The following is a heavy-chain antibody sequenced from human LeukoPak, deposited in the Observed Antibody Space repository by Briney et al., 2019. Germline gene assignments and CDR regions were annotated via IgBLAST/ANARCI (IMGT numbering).Heavy chain of an antibody. J-gene: IGHJ4*02. V-gene: IGHV3-9*01. CDR2: ISWNSGSI. CDR3: AKGASIAVAGTLDY. D-gene: IGHD6-19*01. Sequence: GGSLRLSCAVSGFTFGDYAMHWVRQAPGKGLEWVSGISWNSGSIDYADSVKGRFTISRDNAKNSLYLQMNSLRAEDTALYYCAKGASIAVAGTLDYWGQGTLVTVSS. CDR1: GFTFGDYA.